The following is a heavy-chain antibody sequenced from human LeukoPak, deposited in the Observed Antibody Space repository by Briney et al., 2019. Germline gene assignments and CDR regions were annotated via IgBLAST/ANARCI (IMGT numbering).Heavy chain of an antibody. Sequence: ASVKVSCKASGYTFTSYAMHWVRQAPGQRLECMGWINAGNGNTKYSQKFRGRVTITRDTSASTAYMELSSLRSGDTAVYYCASLIRSRLGPIIAVAGSSYFDYWGQGTLVTVSS. CDR2: INAGNGNT. D-gene: IGHD6-19*01. CDR1: GYTFTSYA. CDR3: ASLIRSRLGPIIAVAGSSYFDY. J-gene: IGHJ4*02. V-gene: IGHV1-3*01.